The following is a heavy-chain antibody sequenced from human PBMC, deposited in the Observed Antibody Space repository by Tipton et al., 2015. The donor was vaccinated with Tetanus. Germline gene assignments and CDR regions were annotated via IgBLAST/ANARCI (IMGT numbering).Heavy chain of an antibody. V-gene: IGHV3-7*03. CDR3: ARENFYALDY. J-gene: IGHJ4*02. CDR2: IKQDGNEK. CDR1: GFDFRSDW. Sequence: GSLRLSCAASGFDFRSDWMTWVRQAPGKGLEWVANIKQDGNEKYHVDSVKGRFTISRDNGKNLLYLEMNSLRVEDTAVYYCARENFYALDYWGQGTLVTVSS. D-gene: IGHD2/OR15-2a*01.